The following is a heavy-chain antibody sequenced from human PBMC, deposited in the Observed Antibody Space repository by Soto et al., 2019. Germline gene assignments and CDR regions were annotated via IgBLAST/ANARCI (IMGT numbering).Heavy chain of an antibody. J-gene: IGHJ4*02. CDR3: ARDSPPYYYDSSGYPVNYFDY. V-gene: IGHV4-31*11. D-gene: IGHD3-22*01. CDR2: IYYSGST. CDR1: GGSISSGGYY. Sequence: TLSLSCAVSGGSISSGGYYWSWIRQHPGKGLEWIGYIYYSGSTYYNPSLKSRVTISVDTSKNQFSLKLSSVTAADTAVYYCARDSPPYYYDSSGYPVNYFDYWGQGTLVTVSS.